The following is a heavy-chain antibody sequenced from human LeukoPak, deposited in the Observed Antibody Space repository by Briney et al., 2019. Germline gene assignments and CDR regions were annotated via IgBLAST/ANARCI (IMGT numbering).Heavy chain of an antibody. CDR1: GFTFSSYS. CDR2: ISSSSSYI. V-gene: IGHV3-21*04. D-gene: IGHD4/OR15-4a*01. CDR3: ARRAGAYSHPYDY. J-gene: IGHJ4*02. Sequence: PGGSLRLSCAASGFTFSSYSMNWVHQAPGKGLEWVSSISSSSSYIYYADSVKGRFTISRDNSKNTLYLQMNSLRAEDTAVYYCARRAGAYSHPYDYWGQGTLVTVSS.